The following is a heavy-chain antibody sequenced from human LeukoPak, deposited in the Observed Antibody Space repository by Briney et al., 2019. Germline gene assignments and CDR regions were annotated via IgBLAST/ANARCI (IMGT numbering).Heavy chain of an antibody. J-gene: IGHJ4*02. V-gene: IGHV3-7*03. Sequence: GGSLRLSCEGSAFIFSGHWMNWVRQTPGKGLEWVASIKEDGSERQYVDSVKGRFSISRDNTKGSLFLQLNSLRAEDTAVYYCAKFTGDDFWSGYSYWGQGTLVTASS. CDR3: AKFTGDDFWSGYSY. D-gene: IGHD3-3*01. CDR1: AFIFSGHW. CDR2: IKEDGSER.